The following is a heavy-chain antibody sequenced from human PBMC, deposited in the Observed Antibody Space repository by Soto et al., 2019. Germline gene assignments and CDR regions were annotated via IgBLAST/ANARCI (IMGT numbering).Heavy chain of an antibody. CDR1: GFSFSAFG. Sequence: QVQLVESGGGVVQHGRSLRLYCAASGFSFSAFGMHWVRQAPGKGLEWVAVISFDGSKEYYADPGKGRFTISRDNSKNTLYLQMNSLRAEDTAVYYWAKTITSTSGDSNGRVGRIDYWGQGTLVTGSS. J-gene: IGHJ4*02. CDR2: ISFDGSKE. D-gene: IGHD3-10*01. CDR3: AKTITSTSGDSNGRVGRIDY. V-gene: IGHV3-30*18.